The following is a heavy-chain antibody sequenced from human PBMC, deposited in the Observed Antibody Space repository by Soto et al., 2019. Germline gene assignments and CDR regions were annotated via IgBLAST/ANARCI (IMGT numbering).Heavy chain of an antibody. D-gene: IGHD6-13*01. Sequence: EVQLVESGGRLVKPGGSLRLSCAASGFTFSSHSMNWVRQVPGKGLEWVSSITTSGSYTYHADSVKGRWTISRDNARNSLFLQMDSLRPEDTAVYYCARGSSWYRYNAFDIWGQGTMVTVSS. J-gene: IGHJ3*02. CDR3: ARGSSWYRYNAFDI. V-gene: IGHV3-21*01. CDR2: ITTSGSYT. CDR1: GFTFSSHS.